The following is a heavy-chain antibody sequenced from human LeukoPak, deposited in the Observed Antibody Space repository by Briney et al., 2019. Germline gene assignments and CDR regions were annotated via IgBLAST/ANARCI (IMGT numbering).Heavy chain of an antibody. CDR3: ARGNMGYNWFDP. V-gene: IGHV1-46*01. CDR2: INPSGGST. CDR1: GYTFTSYY. Sequence: GASVKVSCNASGYTFTSYYMHWVRQAPGQGLEWMGMINPSGGSTSYAQKFQGRVTMTRDMSTSTVYMELSSLRSEDTAVYYCARGNMGYNWFDPWGQGTLVTVSS. J-gene: IGHJ5*02. D-gene: IGHD2/OR15-2a*01.